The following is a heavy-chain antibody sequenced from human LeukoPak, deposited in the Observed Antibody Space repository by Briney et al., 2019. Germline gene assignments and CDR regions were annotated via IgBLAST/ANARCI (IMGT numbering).Heavy chain of an antibody. D-gene: IGHD6-13*01. CDR1: GYSISSGYY. CDR3: ARGDHSSSWYP. Sequence: SETLSLTCTVTGYSISSGYYWGWIRQPPGKGLEWIGSIYHSWSTYYNPSLKSRVTISVDKSKNQFSLKLSSVTAADTAVYYCARGDHSSSWYPWGQGTLVTVSS. J-gene: IGHJ5*02. V-gene: IGHV4-38-2*02. CDR2: IYHSWST.